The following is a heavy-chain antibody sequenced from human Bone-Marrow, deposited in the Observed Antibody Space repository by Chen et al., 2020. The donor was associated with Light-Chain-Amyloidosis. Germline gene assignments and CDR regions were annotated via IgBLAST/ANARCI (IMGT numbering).Heavy chain of an antibody. J-gene: IGHJ4*02. D-gene: IGHD3-3*01. CDR1: GDSSSHNYY. CDR3: ARDNYEISHFYY. V-gene: IGHV4-38-2*02. CDR2: IFHDGTT. Sequence: QVQLQESGPGLVKPSETLSLTCTVSGDSSSHNYYWGWIRQPPGKGLEWVATIFHDGTTYYNPSLKTRVAVSMNTSKNQLSLKLSSVTVADTAVYYCARDNYEISHFYYWGQEALVTVSS.